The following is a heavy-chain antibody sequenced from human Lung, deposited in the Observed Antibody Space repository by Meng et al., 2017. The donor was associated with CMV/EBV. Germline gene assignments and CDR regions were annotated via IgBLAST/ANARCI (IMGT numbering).Heavy chain of an antibody. CDR2: ISSSSSYI. D-gene: IGHD6-19*01. V-gene: IGHV3-21*01. Sequence: GESLKISCAASGFTFSSYSMNWVRQAPGKGLEWVSSISSSSSYIYYADSVKGRFTISRDSAKNSLYLQMNSLRAEDTAVYYCATSRGSGWYRIGWFDPWGQGTLVTVSS. CDR3: ATSRGSGWYRIGWFDP. J-gene: IGHJ5*02. CDR1: GFTFSSYS.